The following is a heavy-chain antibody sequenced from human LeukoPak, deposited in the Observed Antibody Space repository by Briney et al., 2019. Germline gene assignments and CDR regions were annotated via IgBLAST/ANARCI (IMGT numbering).Heavy chain of an antibody. CDR1: GFIFTNYF. Sequence: GGSLRLSCAASGFIFTNYFMSWVRQAPGKGLEWVASIKHDGSEKYYVDSVRGRFTISRDNTKNSLYLQMNSLRVEDTAVFYCARDQYDTWSRRGNFDSWGQGTLVIVSS. CDR3: ARDQYDTWSRRGNFDS. J-gene: IGHJ4*02. CDR2: IKHDGSEK. V-gene: IGHV3-7*03. D-gene: IGHD3-3*01.